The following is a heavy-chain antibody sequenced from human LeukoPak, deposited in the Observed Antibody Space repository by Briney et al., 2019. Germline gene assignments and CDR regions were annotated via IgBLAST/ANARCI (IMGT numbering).Heavy chain of an antibody. J-gene: IGHJ3*02. CDR3: ARGGLRAFDI. CDR1: GGSISSYY. V-gene: IGHV4-59*01. D-gene: IGHD1-26*01. Sequence: SETLSLTCTVSGGSISSYYWSWIRQPPGKGLEWIGYIYYSGSTNYNPSLKSRVTISVDTSKNQFSLKLSSMTAADTAVYYCARGGLRAFDIWGQGTMVTVSS. CDR2: IYYSGST.